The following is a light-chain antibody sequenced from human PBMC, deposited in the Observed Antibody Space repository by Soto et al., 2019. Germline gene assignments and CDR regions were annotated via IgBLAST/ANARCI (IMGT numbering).Light chain of an antibody. J-gene: IGKJ1*01. V-gene: IGKV3-20*01. CDR2: GAS. CDR3: QQYYSSAPWT. Sequence: EIVLTQSPGTLSLSPGERATLSCRASQSVSSSYFAWYQQKPGQAPSLLIYGASSRATGIPDRFSGSGSGTDFTLTISRLEPEDFAVYYCQQYYSSAPWTFGQGTKVDIK. CDR1: QSVSSSY.